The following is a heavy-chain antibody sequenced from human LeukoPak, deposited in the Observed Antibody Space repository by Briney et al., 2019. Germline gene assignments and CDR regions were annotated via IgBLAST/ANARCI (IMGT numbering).Heavy chain of an antibody. V-gene: IGHV3-33*01. Sequence: GGSLRLSCAASGFTFSSYGMHWVRQAPGKGLEWVAVIWYDGSNKYYADSVKGRFTISRDNSKNTLYLQMNSLRAEDTAVYYCAIGYQKRNWNYLIDYWGQGTLVTVSS. D-gene: IGHD1-7*01. J-gene: IGHJ4*02. CDR3: AIGYQKRNWNYLIDY. CDR2: IWYDGSNK. CDR1: GFTFSSYG.